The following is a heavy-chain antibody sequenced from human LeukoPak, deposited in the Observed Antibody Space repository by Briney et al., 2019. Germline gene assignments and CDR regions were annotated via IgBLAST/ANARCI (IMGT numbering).Heavy chain of an antibody. D-gene: IGHD6-13*01. CDR2: INPSGGST. V-gene: IGHV1-46*01. J-gene: IGHJ6*02. Sequence: GASVKVSCKASGYTFTSYYMHWVRQAPGQGLEWMGIINPSGGSTNYAQKFQGRVTITADESTSTAYMELSSLRSEDTAVYYCASPASYMGIAAPRDYYYYGMDVWGQGTTVTVSS. CDR1: GYTFTSYY. CDR3: ASPASYMGIAAPRDYYYYGMDV.